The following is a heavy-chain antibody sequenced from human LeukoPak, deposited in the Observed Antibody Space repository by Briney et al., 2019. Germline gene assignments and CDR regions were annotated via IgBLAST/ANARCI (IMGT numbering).Heavy chain of an antibody. V-gene: IGHV3-23*01. CDR2: ISGSGGST. Sequence: GGSLRLSCAASGFTFSSYAMSWVRQAPGKGLEWVSAISGSGGSTYYADSVKGRFTISRDNSKNTLYLQMNSLRAEDTAVYYCAKNGLRDYGDYVYFDYWGQGTLVTVSS. CDR3: AKNGLRDYGDYVYFDY. CDR1: GFTFSSYA. J-gene: IGHJ4*02. D-gene: IGHD4-17*01.